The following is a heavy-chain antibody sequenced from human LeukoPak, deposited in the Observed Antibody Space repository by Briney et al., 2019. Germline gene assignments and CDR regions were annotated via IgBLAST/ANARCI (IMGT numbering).Heavy chain of an antibody. V-gene: IGHV3-74*01. Sequence: GGSLRLSCAASGNYWMHWVRQAPGKGLVWVSHINSDGSWTSYADSVKGRFIISKDNAKNTVYLQMNSLRAEDTAVYYCVSFYETYWGRGTLVTVSS. J-gene: IGHJ4*02. CDR2: INSDGSWT. CDR3: VSFYETY. CDR1: GNYW. D-gene: IGHD2/OR15-2a*01.